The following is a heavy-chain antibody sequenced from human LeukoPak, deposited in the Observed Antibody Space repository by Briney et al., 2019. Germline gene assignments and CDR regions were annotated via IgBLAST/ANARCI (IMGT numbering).Heavy chain of an antibody. CDR1: GFTVSSNY. V-gene: IGHV3-53*01. D-gene: IGHD2-2*01. J-gene: IGHJ4*02. CDR2: IYTGGRT. CDR3: AKEIYPAIVVVPAAFDY. Sequence: PGGSLRLSCAASGFTVSSNYMNWVRQAPGKGLEWVSLIYTGGRTYYAESVKGRFTISRDNSENTLYLQMNSLRPEDTAVYYCAKEIYPAIVVVPAAFDYWGQGTLVIVSS.